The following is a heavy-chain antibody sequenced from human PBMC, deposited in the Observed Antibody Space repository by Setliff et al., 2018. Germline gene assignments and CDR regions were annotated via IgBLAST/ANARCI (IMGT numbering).Heavy chain of an antibody. J-gene: IGHJ1*01. D-gene: IGHD3-22*01. CDR1: GGPITSNEYY. V-gene: IGHV4-39*01. Sequence: SETLSLTCIVSGGPITSNEYYWGWIRQSPEKGLEWIASMYYGGTTQYNPSFKSRVTISVDPSKNQFSLTLRSVTAADTAVYYCARQDRFYDRSVFVEYFQHWGQGALVTVSS. CDR2: MYYGGTT. CDR3: ARQDRFYDRSVFVEYFQH.